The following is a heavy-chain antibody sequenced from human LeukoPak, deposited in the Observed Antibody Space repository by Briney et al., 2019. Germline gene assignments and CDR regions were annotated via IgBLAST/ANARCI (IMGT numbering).Heavy chain of an antibody. Sequence: GGSLRLSCAASGFTFRTFAVCWVRQAPGRGLEWVGFIRSKAYGGTTEYAASVKGRFTISRDDSKSIAYLQMNSLKTEDTAVYYCARYGIDVGATGDFDYSGQGTLVTVSS. V-gene: IGHV3-49*04. CDR2: IRSKAYGGTT. J-gene: IGHJ4*02. D-gene: IGHD1-26*01. CDR3: ARYGIDVGATGDFDY. CDR1: GFTFRTFA.